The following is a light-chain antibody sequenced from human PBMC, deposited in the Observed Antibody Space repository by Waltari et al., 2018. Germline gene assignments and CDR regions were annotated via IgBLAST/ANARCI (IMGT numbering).Light chain of an antibody. CDR3: CSYAGRLTFV. J-gene: IGLJ1*01. Sequence: QSALTQPRSVSGSPGQSVTISCTGTSSDVGGYNYVSWYQQNPGKAPKLVIYEVNKCPPGVPDLFSGSKSGNAASLTISGLRTDDEADYYCCSYAGRLTFVFGTGTSVTVL. CDR1: SSDVGGYNY. CDR2: EVN. V-gene: IGLV2-11*01.